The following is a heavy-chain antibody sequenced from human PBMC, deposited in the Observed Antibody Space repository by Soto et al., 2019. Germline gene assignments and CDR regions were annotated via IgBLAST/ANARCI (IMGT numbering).Heavy chain of an antibody. CDR2: IIPIFGTA. V-gene: IGHV1-69*13. CDR1: GGTFSSYA. D-gene: IGHD6-13*01. CDR3: ARDVAAAAGNSAYYGMDV. Sequence: SVKVSCKASGGTFSSYAISWVRQAPGQGLEWMGGIIPIFGTANYAQKFQGRVTITADESTSTAYMELSSLRSEDTAVYYCARDVAAAAGNSAYYGMDVWGQGTTVTSP. J-gene: IGHJ6*02.